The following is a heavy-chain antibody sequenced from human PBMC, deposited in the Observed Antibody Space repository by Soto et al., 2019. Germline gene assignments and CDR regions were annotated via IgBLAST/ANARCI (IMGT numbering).Heavy chain of an antibody. J-gene: IGHJ5*02. D-gene: IGHD5-12*01. Sequence: TSETLSLTCTVSGGSISSGGYYWSWIRQHPGKGLEWIGYIYYSGSTYYNPSLKSRVTISVDTSKNQFSLKLSSVTAADTAVYYCARTGSGYDYFLDPWGQGTLVTVSS. CDR2: IYYSGST. CDR3: ARTGSGYDYFLDP. CDR1: GGSISSGGYY. V-gene: IGHV4-31*03.